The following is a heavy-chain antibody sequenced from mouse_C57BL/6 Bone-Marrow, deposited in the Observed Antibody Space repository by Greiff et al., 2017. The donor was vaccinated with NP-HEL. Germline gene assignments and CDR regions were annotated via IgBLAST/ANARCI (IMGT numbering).Heavy chain of an antibody. CDR2: IRNKANGYTT. Sequence: EVKLQESGGGLVQPGGSLSLSCAASGFTFTDYYMSWVRQPPGKALEWLGFIRNKANGYTTEYSASVKGRFTISRDNSQSILYLQMNALRAEDSATYYCARSRGGTGFDYWGQGTTLTVSS. D-gene: IGHD3-3*01. CDR1: GFTFTDYY. CDR3: ARSRGGTGFDY. V-gene: IGHV7-3*01. J-gene: IGHJ2*01.